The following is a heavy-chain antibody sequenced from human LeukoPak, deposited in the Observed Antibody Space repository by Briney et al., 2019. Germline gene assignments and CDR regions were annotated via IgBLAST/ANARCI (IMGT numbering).Heavy chain of an antibody. Sequence: PSETLSLTCTVSGYSISSGYYWGWIRQPPGKGLEWIGSIYRSGSTYYNPSLNSRVTISVDTSKNQFSLKLSSVTAADTAVYYCARESEYYDFWSGPDPWGQGTLVTVSS. CDR1: GYSISSGYY. CDR3: ARESEYYDFWSGPDP. D-gene: IGHD3-3*01. V-gene: IGHV4-38-2*02. J-gene: IGHJ5*02. CDR2: IYRSGST.